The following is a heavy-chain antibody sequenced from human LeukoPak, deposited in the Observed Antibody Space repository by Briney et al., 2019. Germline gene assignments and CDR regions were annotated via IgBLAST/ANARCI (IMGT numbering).Heavy chain of an antibody. Sequence: GGSLRLSCAASGFTFSSYAVSWIRQAPGKGLEWVSYISSGSTIYYADSVKGRFTISRDNAKNSLYLQMNSLRAEDTAVYYCAKLMTTVTSDAFDIWGQGTMVTVSS. CDR1: GFTFSSYA. CDR3: AKLMTTVTSDAFDI. J-gene: IGHJ3*02. CDR2: ISSGSTI. V-gene: IGHV3-11*01. D-gene: IGHD4-17*01.